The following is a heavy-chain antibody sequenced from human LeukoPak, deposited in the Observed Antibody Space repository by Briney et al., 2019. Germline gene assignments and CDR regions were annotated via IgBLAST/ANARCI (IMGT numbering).Heavy chain of an antibody. CDR1: GFTFDNYA. CDR3: AKDVENGYPYILGAFDI. Sequence: GGSLRLSCAASGFTFDNYAMHWVRQVPGKGLEWVSSISGRSGSIDYADSVKGRFTISRDNAKNSLYLQMNSLRAEDMALYYCAKDVENGYPYILGAFDIWGQGTMVTVSS. J-gene: IGHJ3*02. CDR2: ISGRSGSI. D-gene: IGHD3-9*01. V-gene: IGHV3-9*03.